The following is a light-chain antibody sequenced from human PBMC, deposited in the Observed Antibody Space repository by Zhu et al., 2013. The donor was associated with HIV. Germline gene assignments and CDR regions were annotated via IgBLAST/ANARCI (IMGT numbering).Light chain of an antibody. CDR1: QNIALY. V-gene: IGKV1-39*01. Sequence: DIQMTQSPSSLSASLGDRVTITCRASQNIALYLNWYQQKPGKAPKLLISGASTLRGGVPSRFSASGSETDFTLTITSLQREDSATYYCQQTYRTAVTFGPGTKVDIK. J-gene: IGKJ3*01. CDR2: GAS. CDR3: QQTYRTAVT.